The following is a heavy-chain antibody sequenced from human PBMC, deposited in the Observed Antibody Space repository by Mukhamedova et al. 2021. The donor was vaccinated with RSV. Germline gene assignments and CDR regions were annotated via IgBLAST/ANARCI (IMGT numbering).Heavy chain of an antibody. J-gene: IGHJ2*01. V-gene: IGHV3-49*02. Sequence: GTTEYAASVKGRFTISRDDSMSIAYLRMNSLKTEDTAVYYCTSLGPYWYFDLWGRGTLVTVSS. CDR2: GTT. D-gene: IGHD7-27*01. CDR3: TSLGPYWYFDL.